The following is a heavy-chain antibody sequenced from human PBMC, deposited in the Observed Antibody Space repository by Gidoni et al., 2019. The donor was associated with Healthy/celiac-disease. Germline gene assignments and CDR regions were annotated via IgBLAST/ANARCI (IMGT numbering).Heavy chain of an antibody. CDR3: ARIIRGRRGATLVGHFDY. CDR2: IIPIFGTA. J-gene: IGHJ4*02. CDR1: GGPFSSYA. Sequence: QVQLVQSGAEVKKPGSSVKVSCKASGGPFSSYAISWVRQAPGQGLEWMGGIIPIFGTANYAQKFQGRVTITADKSTRTAYMELSSLRSEDTAVYYCARIIRGRRGATLVGHFDYWGQGTLVTVSS. D-gene: IGHD1-26*01. V-gene: IGHV1-69*06.